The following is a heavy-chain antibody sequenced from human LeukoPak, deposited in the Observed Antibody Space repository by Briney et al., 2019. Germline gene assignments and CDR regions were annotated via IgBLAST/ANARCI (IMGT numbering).Heavy chain of an antibody. CDR2: IGSKGRGT. J-gene: IGHJ5*02. CDR3: TRWSRSSYS. D-gene: IGHD1-26*01. V-gene: IGHV3-64*01. Sequence: GGSLRLSCGASGFTFSTDAMHWVRQAPGKGREWGSAIGSKGRGTYYVNSVKGRFTISRGNSKNTVYLQMASLGTEDMAVYSCTRWSRSSYSSGPGTLGTAS. CDR1: GFTFSTDA.